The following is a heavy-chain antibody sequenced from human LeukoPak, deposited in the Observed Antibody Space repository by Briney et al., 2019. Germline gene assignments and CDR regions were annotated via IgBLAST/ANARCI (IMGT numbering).Heavy chain of an antibody. CDR1: GFTFSSYG. V-gene: IGHV3-33*01. D-gene: IGHD1-26*01. CDR3: ARDKGIVGATIDY. CDR2: IWYDGSNK. J-gene: IGHJ4*02. Sequence: GGSLRLSCAASGFTFSSYGMHWVRQAPGKGLEWVAVIWYDGSNKYYADSVKGRFTISRDNSKNTLYLQMNSLRAEDTAVYYCARDKGIVGATIDYWGQGTLATVSS.